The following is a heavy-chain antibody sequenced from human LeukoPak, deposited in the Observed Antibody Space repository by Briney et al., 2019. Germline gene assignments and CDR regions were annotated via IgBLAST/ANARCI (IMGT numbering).Heavy chain of an antibody. J-gene: IGHJ5*02. V-gene: IGHV4-30-4*01. CDR3: ARVTLIVVVAWFDP. CDR2: IYYSGIT. CDR1: GGSISRSDYY. D-gene: IGHD2-2*01. Sequence: SQTLSLTCSVSGGSISRSDYYWSWIRQPPGKGLEWIGYIYYSGITYYNPSLKSRVTISVDTSKNQFSLKLSSVTAADTAVYYCARVTLIVVVAWFDPWGQGTLVTVSS.